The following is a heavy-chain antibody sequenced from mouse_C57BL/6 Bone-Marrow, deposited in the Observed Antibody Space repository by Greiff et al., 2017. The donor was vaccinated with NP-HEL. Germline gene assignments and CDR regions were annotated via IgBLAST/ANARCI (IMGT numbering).Heavy chain of an antibody. Sequence: EVQLQQSGPELVKPGASVKMSCKASGYTFSDYNMHWVKQSHGKSLEWSGYINPKNGGTSYNQKFKGTATLTVNKSSLTAYMELRSLTSEVSAVYYCARWDGLFAYWGHGPLVTVSA. CDR1: GYTFSDYN. V-gene: IGHV1-22*01. CDR3: ARWDGLFAY. CDR2: INPKNGGT. D-gene: IGHD2-3*01. J-gene: IGHJ3*01.